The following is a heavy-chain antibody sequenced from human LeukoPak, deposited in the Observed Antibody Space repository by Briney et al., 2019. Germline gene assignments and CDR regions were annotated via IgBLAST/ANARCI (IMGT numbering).Heavy chain of an antibody. J-gene: IGHJ4*02. V-gene: IGHV4-31*03. D-gene: IGHD3-3*01. CDR2: IYYSGST. CDR1: GGSISSGGYY. CDR3: ARAEYDFSPGFDY. Sequence: SQTLSLTCTVSGGSISSGGYYWRWIRQHPGKGLEWIGYIYYSGSTYYNPSLKSRVTISVDTSKNQFSLKLSSVTAADTAVYYCARAEYDFSPGFDYWGQGTLVTVSS.